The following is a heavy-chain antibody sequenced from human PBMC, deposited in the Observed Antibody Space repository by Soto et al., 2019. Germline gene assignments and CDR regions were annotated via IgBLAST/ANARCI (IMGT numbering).Heavy chain of an antibody. J-gene: IGHJ4*02. CDR3: ARTTAVPNTLRSRYFFDY. Sequence: SETLSLTCSVSGGSVSNKTYYWSWIRQPPGKRLEWIGYVYYSGTTNYNPSLKSRVTISVDLSKNQFSLRLSPVTTADTALYYCARTTAVPNTLRSRYFFDYWGQGTLVTVSS. V-gene: IGHV4-61*01. D-gene: IGHD4-17*01. CDR1: GGSVSNKTYY. CDR2: VYYSGTT.